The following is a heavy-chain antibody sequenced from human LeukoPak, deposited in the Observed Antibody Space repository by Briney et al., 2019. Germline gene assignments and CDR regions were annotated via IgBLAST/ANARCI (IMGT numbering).Heavy chain of an antibody. Sequence: GGSLRLSCAASGFTVSSNYMSWVRQAPGKGLEWVSVIYSGGRTYYADSVKGRLTISRDNSKNTLYLQMNSLRAEDTAVYYCARSASSGYHIAFDYWGQGTLVTVSS. V-gene: IGHV3-53*01. CDR3: ARSASSGYHIAFDY. J-gene: IGHJ4*02. CDR2: IYSGGRT. D-gene: IGHD3-3*01. CDR1: GFTVSSNY.